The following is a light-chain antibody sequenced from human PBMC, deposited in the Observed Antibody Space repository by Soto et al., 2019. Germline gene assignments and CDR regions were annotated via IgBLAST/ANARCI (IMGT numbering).Light chain of an antibody. V-gene: IGKV3-20*01. CDR2: GAS. CDR3: HQYDSWT. Sequence: EIVLTQSPGTLSLSPGERATLSCRASQSVTNNYLAWFQQKPGQAPRLLMYGASSRATGIPDRFSGSGSGTDFTLTISRLEPEDFAVYYCHQYDSWTFGQGTKVDIK. J-gene: IGKJ1*01. CDR1: QSVTNNY.